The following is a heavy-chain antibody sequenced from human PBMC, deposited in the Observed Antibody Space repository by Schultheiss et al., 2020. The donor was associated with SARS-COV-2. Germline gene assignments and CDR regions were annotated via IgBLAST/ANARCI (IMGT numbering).Heavy chain of an antibody. J-gene: IGHJ4*02. CDR2: ISYDGSNK. CDR1: GFTFSSYD. CDR3: AREFPTQWELLH. V-gene: IGHV3-30*03. Sequence: GGSLRLSCAASGFTFSSYDMHWVRQAPGKGLEWVAVISYDGSNKYYADSVKGRFTISRDNSKNTLYLQMNSLRAEDTALYHCAREFPTQWELLHWGQGTLVTVSS. D-gene: IGHD1-26*01.